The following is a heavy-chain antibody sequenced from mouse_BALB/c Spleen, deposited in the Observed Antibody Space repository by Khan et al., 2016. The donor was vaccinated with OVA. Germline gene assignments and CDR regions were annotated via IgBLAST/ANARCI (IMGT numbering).Heavy chain of an antibody. Sequence: VQLQQSGPELGKPGASVKMSCKPSGYIFTNYVLHWVKQKPGQGLEWIGYINPYNGGTKYNEKFKGKATLASDKSSITAYLELSSLTSEDSAFYYCARGNWQSYYFDYWGQGTTLTLSS. J-gene: IGHJ2*01. D-gene: IGHD4-1*01. CDR1: GYIFTNYV. CDR2: INPYNGGT. V-gene: IGHV1S136*01. CDR3: ARGNWQSYYFDY.